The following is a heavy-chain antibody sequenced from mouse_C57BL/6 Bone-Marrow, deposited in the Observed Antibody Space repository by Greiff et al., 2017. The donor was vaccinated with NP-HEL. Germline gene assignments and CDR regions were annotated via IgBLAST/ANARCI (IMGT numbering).Heavy chain of an antibody. CDR3: AREESIVQYYFDY. D-gene: IGHD2-12*01. CDR1: GYTFTSYW. Sequence: QVQLQQPGAELVMPGASVKLSCKASGYTFTSYWMHWVKQRPGQGLEWIGEIDPSDSYTNYNQKFKGKSTLTVDKSSSTAYMQLSSLTSEDSAVYYFAREESIVQYYFDYWGQGTTLTVSS. CDR2: IDPSDSYT. V-gene: IGHV1-69*01. J-gene: IGHJ2*01.